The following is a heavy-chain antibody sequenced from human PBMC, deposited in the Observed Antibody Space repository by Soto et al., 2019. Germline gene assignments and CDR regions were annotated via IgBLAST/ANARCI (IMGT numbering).Heavy chain of an antibody. CDR3: AKDREDCYIPSAFDI. CDR1: GFTFSSYG. Sequence: QVQLVESGGGVVQPGRSLRLSCAASGFTFSSYGMHWVRQAPGKGLEWVAVISYDGSNKYYADSVKGRFTISRDNSKNTLNLQMNSLRAEDTAVYYCAKDREDCYIPSAFDIWGQGTMVTVSS. CDR2: ISYDGSNK. V-gene: IGHV3-30*18. J-gene: IGHJ3*02. D-gene: IGHD2-21*01.